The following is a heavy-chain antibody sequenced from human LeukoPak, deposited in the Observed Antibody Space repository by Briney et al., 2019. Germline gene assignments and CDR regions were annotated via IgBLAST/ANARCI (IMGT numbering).Heavy chain of an antibody. CDR1: GFTFSSYS. V-gene: IGHV3-21*04. Sequence: GGSLRLSCAASGFTFSSYSMNWVRQAPGKGLEWVSSISSSSSYIYYADSVKGRFTISRDNAKNSLYLQMNSLKAEDTAVYYCAKMLYYDFWSGYYSPAFDIWGQGTMVTVSS. CDR2: ISSSSSYI. J-gene: IGHJ3*02. CDR3: AKMLYYDFWSGYYSPAFDI. D-gene: IGHD3-3*01.